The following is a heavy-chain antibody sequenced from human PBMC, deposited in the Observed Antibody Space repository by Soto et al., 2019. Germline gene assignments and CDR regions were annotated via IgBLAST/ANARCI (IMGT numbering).Heavy chain of an antibody. CDR3: ARDQPPHYDILIGWFDP. D-gene: IGHD3-9*01. J-gene: IGHJ5*02. V-gene: IGHV3-7*01. CDR2: IKQDGSEK. Sequence: EVQLVESGGGLVQPGGSLRLSCAASGFTFSSYWMSWVRQAPGKGLEWVANIKQDGSEKYYVDSVKGRFTISRDNAKNSLYLQMNSLRAEDTGVYYCARDQPPHYDILIGWFDPWGQGTLVTVSS. CDR1: GFTFSSYW.